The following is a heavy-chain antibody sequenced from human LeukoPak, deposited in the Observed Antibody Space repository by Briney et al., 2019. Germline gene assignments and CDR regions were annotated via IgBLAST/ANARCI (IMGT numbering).Heavy chain of an antibody. J-gene: IGHJ4*02. Sequence: QPSETLSLTCTVSGDSISSYYWSWIRQSAGKGLEWIGRIYSSGSTDYNPSLKSRVTMSVDTSRNQFSLKLTSVTAADTAVYYCARNYGDYNSAGVFDYWGQGTLVTVSS. CDR3: ARNYGDYNSAGVFDY. D-gene: IGHD4-17*01. CDR1: GDSISSYY. V-gene: IGHV4-4*07. CDR2: IYSSGST.